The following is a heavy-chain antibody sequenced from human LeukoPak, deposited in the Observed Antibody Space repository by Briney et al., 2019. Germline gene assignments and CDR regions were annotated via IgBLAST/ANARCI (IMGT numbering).Heavy chain of an antibody. CDR3: ARGSLSSGWYYFQH. CDR2: IYYSGST. Sequence: SETLSLTCAVYGGSFCGYYWSWIRQPPGKGLEWIGYIYYSGSTNYNPSLKSRVTISVDTSKNQFSLKLSSVTAADTAVYYCARGSLSSGWYYFQHWGQGTLVTVSS. CDR1: GGSFCGYY. J-gene: IGHJ1*01. D-gene: IGHD6-19*01. V-gene: IGHV4-59*01.